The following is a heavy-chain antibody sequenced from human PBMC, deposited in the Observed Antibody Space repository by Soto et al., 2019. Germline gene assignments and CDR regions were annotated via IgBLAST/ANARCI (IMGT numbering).Heavy chain of an antibody. D-gene: IGHD6-6*01. V-gene: IGHV5-10-1*01. CDR2: IDPSDSYT. Sequence: PGESLKISCKGSGYSFTSYWISWVRQMPGKGLEWMGRIDPSDSYTNYSPSFQGHVTISADESISTAYLQWSSLKASDTAMYYCAREGNLEYSSSSSGYYYYYYGMDVWGQGTTVTAP. J-gene: IGHJ6*02. CDR3: AREGNLEYSSSSSGYYYYYYGMDV. CDR1: GYSFTSYW.